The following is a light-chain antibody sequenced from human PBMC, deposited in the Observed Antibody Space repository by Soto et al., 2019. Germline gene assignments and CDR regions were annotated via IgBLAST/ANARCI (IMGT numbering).Light chain of an antibody. CDR1: QSVSSN. Sequence: EIVMTQSPDTLYVVPGERATLSCRASQSVSSNLAWYQHKPGQAPRLLTYGASTRATGIPARFSGSGSGTEFTLTISSLQPEDCAVYYCQQYYNWPRTFGQGTKVEIK. CDR3: QQYYNWPRT. CDR2: GAS. V-gene: IGKV3-15*01. J-gene: IGKJ1*01.